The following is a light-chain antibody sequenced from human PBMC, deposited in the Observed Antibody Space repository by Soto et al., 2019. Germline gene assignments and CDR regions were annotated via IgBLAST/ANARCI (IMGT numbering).Light chain of an antibody. V-gene: IGKV3-20*01. CDR3: QQYGRSPFT. J-gene: IGKJ3*01. CDR2: GAS. Sequence: EIVVTQSPGTLSLSPGETATLSCRASQSVSSNYVAWFHQKPGQAPRHLIYGASSRATGVPDRFSASGSGTDFTLTISRLEPEDFAVYYCQQYGRSPFTFRPGTKVDIK. CDR1: QSVSSNY.